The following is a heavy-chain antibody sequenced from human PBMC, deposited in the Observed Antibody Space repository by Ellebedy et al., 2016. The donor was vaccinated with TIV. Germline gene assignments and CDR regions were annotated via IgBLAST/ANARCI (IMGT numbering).Heavy chain of an antibody. CDR3: ARLGSGGRYFDLGKDDY. Sequence: GGSLRLSCKGSGYSFTSYWIGWARQMPGKGLEWMGIIYPGDSDTRYSPSFQGQVTISADKSISTAYLQWSSLKASDTAMYYCARLGSGGRYFDLGKDDYWGQGTLVTVSS. V-gene: IGHV5-51*01. J-gene: IGHJ4*02. CDR2: IYPGDSDT. D-gene: IGHD3-9*01. CDR1: GYSFTSYW.